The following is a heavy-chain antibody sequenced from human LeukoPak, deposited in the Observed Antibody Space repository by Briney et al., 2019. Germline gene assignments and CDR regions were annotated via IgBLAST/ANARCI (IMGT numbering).Heavy chain of an antibody. J-gene: IGHJ4*02. CDR1: GGSISNSAFF. D-gene: IGHD3-22*01. Sequence: SSETLSLTCTVSGGSISNSAFFWGWIRQPPGKGLEWIGNIYYSETTYYNPSLKSRVAISVDTSKNQFSLKLSSVTAADTAVYYCARGRRYYDSSGYYYYFDYWGQGTLVTVSS. CDR2: IYYSETT. CDR3: ARGRRYYDSSGYYYYFDY. V-gene: IGHV4-39*01.